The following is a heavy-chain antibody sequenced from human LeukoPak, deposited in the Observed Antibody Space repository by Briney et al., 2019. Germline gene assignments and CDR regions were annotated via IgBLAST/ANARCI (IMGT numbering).Heavy chain of an antibody. V-gene: IGHV3-23*01. CDR3: AKDGGLWVSAHWGDS. CDR2: ISGSGDNT. Sequence: GGSLRLSCAASGFTFRNYAMSWVRQAPGKGLEWVSAISGSGDNTYYGNSVKGRFTISRDSSKNTLSLQMNSLRAEDTAVYYCAKDGGLWVSAHWGDSWGRGTLVTVSS. J-gene: IGHJ4*02. D-gene: IGHD7-27*01. CDR1: GFTFRNYA.